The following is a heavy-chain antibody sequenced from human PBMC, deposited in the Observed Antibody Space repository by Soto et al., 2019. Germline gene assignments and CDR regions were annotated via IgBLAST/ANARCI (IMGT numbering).Heavy chain of an antibody. D-gene: IGHD5-12*01. CDR3: ARGVATVVTSYFDY. Sequence: GTGLEWIGEINHSGSTNYNPSLKSRVTISVDTSKNQFSLKLSSVTAADTAVYYCARGVATVVTSYFDYWGQGTLVTVSS. V-gene: IGHV4-34*01. CDR2: INHSGST. J-gene: IGHJ4*02.